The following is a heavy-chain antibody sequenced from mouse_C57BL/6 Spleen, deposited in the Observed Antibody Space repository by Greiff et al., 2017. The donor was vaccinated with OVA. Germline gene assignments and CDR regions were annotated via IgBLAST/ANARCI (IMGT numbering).Heavy chain of an antibody. V-gene: IGHV1-59*01. J-gene: IGHJ4*01. CDR3: ARRRKGYAMDY. CDR2: IDPSDSYT. CDR1: GYTFTSYW. Sequence: VQLQQPGAELVRPGTSVKLSCKASGYTFTSYWMHWVKQRPGQGLEWIGVIDPSDSYTNYNQKFKGKATLTVDTSSSTAYMQLSSLTSEDSAVYYCARRRKGYAMDYWGQGTSVTVSS.